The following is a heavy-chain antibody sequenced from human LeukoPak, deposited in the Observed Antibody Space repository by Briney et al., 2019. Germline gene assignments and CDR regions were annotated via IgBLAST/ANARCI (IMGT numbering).Heavy chain of an antibody. CDR2: ISSSGSTI. CDR3: ARVRIPYYYYGMDV. J-gene: IGHJ6*02. Sequence: GGSLRLSCAASGFTFSDYYMSWIRQAPGKGLEWVSYISSSGSTIYYADSVKGRFTISRDNAKNSLYLQMNSLRAEDTAVYYCARVRIPYYYYGMDVWGQGTTVTVSS. V-gene: IGHV3-11*01. CDR1: GFTFSDYY.